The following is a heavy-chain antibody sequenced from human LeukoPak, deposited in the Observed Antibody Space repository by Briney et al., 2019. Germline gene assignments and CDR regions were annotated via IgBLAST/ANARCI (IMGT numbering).Heavy chain of an antibody. J-gene: IGHJ4*02. CDR2: IYDSGST. V-gene: IGHV4-59*01. CDR1: SDSMSGYF. D-gene: IGHD5-18*01. CDR3: ARARGVQLWSNNFDY. Sequence: SETLSLTCTVSSDSMSGYFWSWIWQSPGKGLEWIGYIYDSGSTNYNPSLKSRVTISVDTSKNQFSLKLSSVTAADTAVYYCARARGVQLWSNNFDYWGQGTLVIVSS.